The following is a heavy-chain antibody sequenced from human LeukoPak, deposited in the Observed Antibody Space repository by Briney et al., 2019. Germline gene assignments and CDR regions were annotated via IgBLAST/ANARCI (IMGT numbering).Heavy chain of an antibody. CDR1: GYTFSNYY. Sequence: ASVKVSCKASGYTFSNYYIHWVRQAPGQGLEWLGLINPNGGSTNPAPKFRGRVTLTRDVSSSTAYMELSSLRSEDTAVYYCARVGFIAVAGPPDSWFDPWGQGTLVTVSS. D-gene: IGHD6-19*01. V-gene: IGHV1-46*01. J-gene: IGHJ5*02. CDR3: ARVGFIAVAGPPDSWFDP. CDR2: INPNGGST.